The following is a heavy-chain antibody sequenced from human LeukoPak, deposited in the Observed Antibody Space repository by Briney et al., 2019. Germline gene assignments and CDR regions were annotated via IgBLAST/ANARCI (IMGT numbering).Heavy chain of an antibody. J-gene: IGHJ4*02. CDR2: IYHSGST. D-gene: IGHD6-13*01. CDR3: ARAAAGPFDY. CDR1: GGSISSGGYS. Sequence: SETLSLTCAVSGGSISSGGYSWSWIRQPPGKGLEWIGYIYHSGSTYYNPSLKSRVTISVDTSKNQFSLKLSSVTAADTAVYYCARAAAGPFDYWGQGTLVTVSS. V-gene: IGHV4-30-2*02.